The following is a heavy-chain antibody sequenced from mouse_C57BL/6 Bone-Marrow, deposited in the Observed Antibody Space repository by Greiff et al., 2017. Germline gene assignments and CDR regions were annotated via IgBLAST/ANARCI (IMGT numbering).Heavy chain of an antibody. J-gene: IGHJ2*01. Sequence: EVNVVESGGGLVKPGGSLKLSCAASGFTFSDYGMHWVRQAPEKGLEWVAYISSGSSTIYYADTVKGRFPISRDNAKNTLFLQMTSLRAEDTAVYYCARYGYYPFDYWGQGTTLTVSA. CDR2: ISSGSSTI. D-gene: IGHD2-3*01. CDR1: GFTFSDYG. V-gene: IGHV5-17*01. CDR3: ARYGYYPFDY.